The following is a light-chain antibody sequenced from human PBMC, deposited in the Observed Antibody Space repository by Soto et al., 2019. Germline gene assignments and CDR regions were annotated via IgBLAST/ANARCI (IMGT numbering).Light chain of an antibody. CDR2: RAS. CDR1: QHISTW. J-gene: IGKJ1*01. V-gene: IGKV1-5*03. CDR3: QQYNTDSGT. Sequence: DIQMTQSPSSLSVSVGDRVTLTCRASQHISTWLAWYQQKPGKAPKLLIYRASNLEPGVPSRFSGSGSGTEFTLTISSLQPDDLATYYCQQYNTDSGTFGQGTKVDIK.